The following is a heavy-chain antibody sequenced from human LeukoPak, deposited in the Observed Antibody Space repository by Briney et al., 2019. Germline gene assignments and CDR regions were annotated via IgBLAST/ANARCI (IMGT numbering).Heavy chain of an antibody. D-gene: IGHD2-15*01. CDR2: ISAYNGNT. Sequence: GASVKVSCNASGYTFTSYGISWVRHAPGQGLEWMGWISAYNGNTNYAQKLQGRVTMTTDTSTSTAYMELRSLRSDDTAVYYCARESSGGSCYYWGQGTLVTVSS. CDR1: GYTFTSYG. V-gene: IGHV1-18*01. J-gene: IGHJ4*02. CDR3: ARESSGGSCYY.